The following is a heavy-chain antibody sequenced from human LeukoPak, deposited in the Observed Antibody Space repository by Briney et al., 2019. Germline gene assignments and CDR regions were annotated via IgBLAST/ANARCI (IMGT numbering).Heavy chain of an antibody. D-gene: IGHD1-26*01. CDR1: GGSISSSSYY. Sequence: SETLSLTCTVSGGSISSSSYYWDWVRQPPGKGLEWIGSFYYSGSTYYNPSLKSRVTISVDTSKNQFSLKLSSVTAADTAVYYCARQGSGNYLSPVNYWGQGTLVTVSS. CDR2: FYYSGST. CDR3: ARQGSGNYLSPVNY. V-gene: IGHV4-39*01. J-gene: IGHJ4*02.